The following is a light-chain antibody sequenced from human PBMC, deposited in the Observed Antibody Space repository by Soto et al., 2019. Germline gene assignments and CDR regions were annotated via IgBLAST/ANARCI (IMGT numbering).Light chain of an antibody. V-gene: IGKV1-33*01. CDR3: QQYDNLPIT. CDR2: DAS. Sequence: DIQMTQAPSSLAASLGDRVIITCQASQAITKYLNWYQQKPGKVPKLLIFDASNLETGVPSRFSGSGSGTDFTFSISSLQPEDIATYYCQQYDNLPITFGQGTRLEIK. J-gene: IGKJ5*01. CDR1: QAITKY.